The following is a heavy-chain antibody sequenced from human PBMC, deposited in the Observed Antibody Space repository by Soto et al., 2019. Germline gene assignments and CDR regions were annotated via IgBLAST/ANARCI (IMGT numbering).Heavy chain of an antibody. CDR3: AKYVHHDTDYVWGSYRNNFDY. CDR2: ISGSGGST. D-gene: IGHD3-16*02. J-gene: IGHJ4*02. Sequence: GGSLRLSCAASGFTFSSYAMSWVRQAPGKGLEWVSAISGSGGSTYYADSVKGRFTISRDNSKNTLYLQMNSLRAEDTAVYYCAKYVHHDTDYVWGSYRNNFDYWGQGTLVTVSS. V-gene: IGHV3-23*01. CDR1: GFTFSSYA.